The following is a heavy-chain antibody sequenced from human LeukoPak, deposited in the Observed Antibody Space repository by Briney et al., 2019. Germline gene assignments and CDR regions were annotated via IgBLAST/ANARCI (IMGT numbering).Heavy chain of an antibody. V-gene: IGHV3-53*01. CDR1: GFTVSSNY. D-gene: IGHD6-6*01. Sequence: PGGSLRLSCAASGFTVSSNYMIWVRQAPGKGLEWVSVIYSGGTTYYADSAKGRFTISRDNSENTLYLQLNSLRAEDTAVYYCARADYTSSSQYSYYFYMDVWGTGTTVTVSS. CDR3: ARADYTSSSQYSYYFYMDV. CDR2: IYSGGTT. J-gene: IGHJ6*03.